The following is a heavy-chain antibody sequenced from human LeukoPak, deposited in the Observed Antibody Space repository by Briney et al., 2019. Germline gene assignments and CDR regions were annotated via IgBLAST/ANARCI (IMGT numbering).Heavy chain of an antibody. CDR2: IYYSGST. CDR3: ARGGSHCSGGSCYSLDWFDP. D-gene: IGHD2-15*01. Sequence: SETLSLTCTVSGGSISSYYLSWIRQPPGKGLGWMGYIYYSGSTKYNPSLKSRVTISVDTSKNQFSLKLSSVTAADTAVYYCARGGSHCSGGSCYSLDWFDPWGQGTLVTVSS. J-gene: IGHJ5*02. CDR1: GGSISSYY. V-gene: IGHV4-59*01.